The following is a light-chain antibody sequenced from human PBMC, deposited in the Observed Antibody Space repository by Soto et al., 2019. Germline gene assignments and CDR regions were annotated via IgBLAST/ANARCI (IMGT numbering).Light chain of an antibody. J-gene: IGKJ2*01. V-gene: IGKV3-20*01. CDR3: QQYGTSPYT. Sequence: EIVLTQSPGTLSLSPGERATLSCRASQSVTRSYLAWYQQKPGQAPRLLIYGASSRATGIPDRFSGSGSGTDFPLTISRLKPEDFALYYCQQYGTSPYTFGQGTKLEIK. CDR2: GAS. CDR1: QSVTRSY.